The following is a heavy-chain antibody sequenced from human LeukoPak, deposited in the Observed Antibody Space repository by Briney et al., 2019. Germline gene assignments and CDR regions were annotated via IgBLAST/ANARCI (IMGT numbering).Heavy chain of an antibody. Sequence: PGGSLRLSCAASGFTFSSYAMHWVRQAPGKGLEWVAVISYDGSNKYYADSVKGRFTISRDNSKNTLYLQMNSLRAEDTAVYYCAGDFRAQYYYYGMDVWGQGTTVTVSS. J-gene: IGHJ6*02. CDR3: AGDFRAQYYYYGMDV. CDR1: GFTFSSYA. CDR2: ISYDGSNK. V-gene: IGHV3-30-3*01.